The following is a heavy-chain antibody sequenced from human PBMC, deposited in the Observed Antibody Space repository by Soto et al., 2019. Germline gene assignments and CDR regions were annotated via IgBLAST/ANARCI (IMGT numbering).Heavy chain of an antibody. J-gene: IGHJ3*02. V-gene: IGHV5-10-1*01. Sequence: PGESLKISCKGSGYSFTSYWISWVRQMPGKGLEWMGRIDPSDSYTNYSPSFQGHVTISADKSISTAYLQWSSLKASDTAMYYCAKGGEIDYGDYGQFDAFDIWGQGTMVTVSS. CDR3: AKGGEIDYGDYGQFDAFDI. D-gene: IGHD4-17*01. CDR2: IDPSDSYT. CDR1: GYSFTSYW.